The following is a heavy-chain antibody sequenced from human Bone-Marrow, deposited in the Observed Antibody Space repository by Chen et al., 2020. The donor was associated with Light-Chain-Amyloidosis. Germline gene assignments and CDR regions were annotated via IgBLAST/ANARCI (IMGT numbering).Heavy chain of an antibody. D-gene: IGHD2-2*01. V-gene: IGHV1-2*02. J-gene: IGHJ6*02. CDR1: GYTFTGYH. CDR3: ARGLHCSNTNCYLEFYYNAMDV. CDR2: INPNSDST. Sequence: QVQLVQSGAEVKKPGASVKVSCEASGYTFTGYHMHWVRQAPGQGLEWMGWINPNSDSTIYAQKFQGRVTMTRDTSINTVYMELSRLRSDDTAVYYCARGLHCSNTNCYLEFYYNAMDVWGQGTTVTVSS.